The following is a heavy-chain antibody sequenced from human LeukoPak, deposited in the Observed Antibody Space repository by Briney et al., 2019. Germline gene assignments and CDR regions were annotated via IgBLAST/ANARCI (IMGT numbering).Heavy chain of an antibody. CDR3: ARDRDGPMFDP. V-gene: IGHV4-38-2*02. CDR1: GYSIRSGYY. D-gene: IGHD2-21*01. J-gene: IGHJ5*02. CDR2: IYHSGST. Sequence: SETLSLTCTVSGYSIRSGYYWGWIRQPPGKGLEWTGSIYHSGSTYYNPSLKSRVTISVHTSKNQFSLKLSSVTAADTAVYYCARDRDGPMFDPWGQGTLVTVSS.